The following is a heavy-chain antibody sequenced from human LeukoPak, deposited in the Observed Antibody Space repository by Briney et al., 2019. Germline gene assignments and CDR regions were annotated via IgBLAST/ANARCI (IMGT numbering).Heavy chain of an antibody. D-gene: IGHD3-3*01. V-gene: IGHV1-46*01. CDR1: GYTFTSYY. CDR2: INPSGGST. J-gene: IGHJ6*02. CDR3: ARDVATIFGVVIIPSYYYGMDV. Sequence: GASVKVSCKASGYTFTSYYMHWVRQAPGQGLEWMGIINPSGGSTSYAQKFQGRVTMTRDTSTSTVYMELSSLRSEDTAVYYCARDVATIFGVVIIPSYYYGMDVWGQGTTVTVSS.